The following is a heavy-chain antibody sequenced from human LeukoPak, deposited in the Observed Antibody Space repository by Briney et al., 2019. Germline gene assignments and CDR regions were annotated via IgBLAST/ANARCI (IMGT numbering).Heavy chain of an antibody. D-gene: IGHD3-10*01. CDR1: GGSFSGYY. V-gene: IGHV4-34*01. J-gene: IGHJ4*02. CDR3: ARRLLWFGNDY. Sequence: SETLSLTCAVYGGSFSGYYWSWIRQPPGKGLEWIGEINHSGSTNYNPSLKSRVTISVDTPKNKFSLKLSSVTAADTAVYYCARRLLWFGNDYWGQGTLVTVSS. CDR2: INHSGST.